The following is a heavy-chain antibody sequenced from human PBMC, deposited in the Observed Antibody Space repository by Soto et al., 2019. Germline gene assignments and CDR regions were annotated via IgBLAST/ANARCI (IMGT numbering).Heavy chain of an antibody. CDR2: INPNGGST. CDR1: GYTFTSQY. CDR3: ARDYCRNYYGMAR. J-gene: IGHJ6*02. V-gene: IGHV1-46*01. D-gene: IGHD2-8*02. Sequence: QVQLVQAGAEVMKPGASMKVSCNASGYTFTSQYMHWVRQAPGHGLEWMGIINPNGGSTTYAQKFPGRVTLTRATSTSTVYMELSSLSSEDTAVYYCARDYCRNYYGMARWCEGTTVTVS.